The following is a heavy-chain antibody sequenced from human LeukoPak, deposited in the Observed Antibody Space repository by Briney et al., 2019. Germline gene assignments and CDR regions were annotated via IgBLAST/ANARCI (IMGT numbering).Heavy chain of an antibody. J-gene: IGHJ4*02. Sequence: PSETLSLTCTVSGGSLSSYYWSWIRQPPGKGLEWIGEINHSGSTNYNPSLKSRVTLSVDTSKNQFSLKLSSVTAADTAVYYCARHGLLYYDYVWGSYRDYWGQGTLVTISS. CDR3: ARHGLLYYDYVWGSYRDY. D-gene: IGHD3-16*02. V-gene: IGHV4-34*01. CDR1: GGSLSSYY. CDR2: INHSGST.